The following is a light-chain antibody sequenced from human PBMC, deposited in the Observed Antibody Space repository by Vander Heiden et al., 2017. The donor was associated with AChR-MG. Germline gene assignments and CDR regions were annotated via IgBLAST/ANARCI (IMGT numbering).Light chain of an antibody. CDR1: QSISSY. CDR2: AAS. V-gene: IGKV1-39*01. J-gene: IGKJ2*01. Sequence: DIQMTQSPSSLSASVGDRVTITCRASQSISSYLNWYQQKPGKAPKLLIYAASSLQSGVPSRFSGSGSGTDFTLTISWLQPEDFATYYWQQSDSTLFTFGQGTKLEIK. CDR3: QQSDSTLFT.